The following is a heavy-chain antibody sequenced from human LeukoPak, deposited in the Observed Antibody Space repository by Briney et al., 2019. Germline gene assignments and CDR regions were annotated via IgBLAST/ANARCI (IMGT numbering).Heavy chain of an antibody. CDR1: GFTFSSYD. V-gene: IGHV3-13*01. CDR3: ARAGYSSGWASL. CDR2: IGTVGDT. D-gene: IGHD6-19*01. J-gene: IGHJ4*02. Sequence: PGGSLRLSCAASGFTFSSYDMHWVRQPTGKGLEWVSAIGTVGDTYYPGSVKGRFTISRDNAKNSLYLQMNSLRAEDTAVYYCARAGYSSGWASLWGQGTLVTVSS.